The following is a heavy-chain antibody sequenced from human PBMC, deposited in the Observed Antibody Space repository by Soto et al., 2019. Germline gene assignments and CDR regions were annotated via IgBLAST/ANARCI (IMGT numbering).Heavy chain of an antibody. CDR1: GFTFSSYG. CDR3: AKGEIVLPEY. Sequence: QVLLVESGGGVVQPGRSLRLSCAASGFTFSSYGMHWVRQAPGKGLEWVAVISFDGSNQYYADSVKGRFTISRDNSKNTLYLQMNSLRAEDTAVYYCAKGEIVLPEYWGQGTLVTVSS. V-gene: IGHV3-30*18. D-gene: IGHD5-12*01. CDR2: ISFDGSNQ. J-gene: IGHJ4*02.